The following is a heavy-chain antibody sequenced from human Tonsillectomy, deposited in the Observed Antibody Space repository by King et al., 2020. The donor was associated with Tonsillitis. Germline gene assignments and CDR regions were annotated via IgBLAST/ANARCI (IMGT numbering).Heavy chain of an antibody. J-gene: IGHJ4*02. CDR2: ISYDGSNK. CDR3: AKDLIDYYDSSCYFDY. Sequence: QLVQSGGGVVQPGRSLRLSCAASGFTFSTFDMHWVRQAPGKGLEWVAVISYDGSNKYYVDSVKGRFTISRDNSKSTLYLQINSLRAEDTAVYFCAKDLIDYYDSSCYFDYWGQGTLVTVSS. CDR1: GFTFSTFD. D-gene: IGHD3-22*01. V-gene: IGHV3-30*18.